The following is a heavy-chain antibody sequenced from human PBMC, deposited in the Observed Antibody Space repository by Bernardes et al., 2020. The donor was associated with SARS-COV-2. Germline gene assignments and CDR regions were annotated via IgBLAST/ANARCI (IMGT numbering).Heavy chain of an antibody. V-gene: IGHV1-8*01. J-gene: IGHJ4*02. CDR2: MNPNSGNT. CDR1: GYTFTSY. D-gene: IGHD3-22*01. Sequence: ASVKVSCKASGYTFTSYINWVRQSNGQGLEWMGWMNPNSGNTGYAQKFQGRVTMTRNTSISTAYMELSSLRSEDTAVYYCARALRRRNMIVVVHLYYFDYWGQGTLVTVSS. CDR3: ARALRRRNMIVVVHLYYFDY.